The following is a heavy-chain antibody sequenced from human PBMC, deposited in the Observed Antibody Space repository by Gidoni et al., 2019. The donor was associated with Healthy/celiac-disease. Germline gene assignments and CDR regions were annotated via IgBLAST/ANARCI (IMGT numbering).Heavy chain of an antibody. CDR2: IYYSGST. D-gene: IGHD3-10*01. J-gene: IGHJ4*02. Sequence: QLQLQESGPGLVKPSETLSLTCTVSGGSIRSSSYYWGWIRQPPGKGLEYIGSIYYSGSTYYKPSRKSRVTISVDTSKTQFSLKLSSVTAADTAVYYCARNYGSGSYDFDYWGQGTLVTVSS. CDR1: GGSIRSSSYY. V-gene: IGHV4-39*01. CDR3: ARNYGSGSYDFDY.